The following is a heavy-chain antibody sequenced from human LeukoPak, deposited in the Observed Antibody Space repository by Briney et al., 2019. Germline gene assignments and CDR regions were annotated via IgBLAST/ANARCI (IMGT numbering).Heavy chain of an antibody. CDR1: GGSISSSSYY. Sequence: SETLSLTCTVSGGSISSSSYYWGWIRQPPGKGLEWIGSIYYSGSTYYNPSLKSRVTISVDTSKNQFSLKLSSVTAADTAAYYCARRDDYGDYLFDYWGQGTLVTVSS. CDR3: ARRDDYGDYLFDY. J-gene: IGHJ4*02. CDR2: IYYSGST. V-gene: IGHV4-39*01. D-gene: IGHD4-17*01.